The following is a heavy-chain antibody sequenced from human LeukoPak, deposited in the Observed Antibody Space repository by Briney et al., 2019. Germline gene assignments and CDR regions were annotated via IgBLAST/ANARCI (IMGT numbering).Heavy chain of an antibody. D-gene: IGHD3-9*01. CDR3: ARDYYDILTGYSIRRYGMDV. V-gene: IGHV3-23*01. Sequence: GASLRLSCAASGFTFSSYAMSWVRQAPGKGLEWVSAISGSGGSTYYADSVKGRFTISRDNSKNTLYLQMNSLRVEDTAVYYCARDYYDILTGYSIRRYGMDVWGKGTTVTVSS. CDR1: GFTFSSYA. J-gene: IGHJ6*04. CDR2: ISGSGGST.